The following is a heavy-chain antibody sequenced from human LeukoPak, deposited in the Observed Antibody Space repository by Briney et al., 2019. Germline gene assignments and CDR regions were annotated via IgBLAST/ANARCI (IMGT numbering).Heavy chain of an antibody. D-gene: IGHD5-18*01. Sequence: GGTLRLSCAASGYTVSSNHMSWVRNAPGKGLEWVSVIYSGGSTGYDDYVQGRFTISRDNLKNTRYLQMKSLRAEDTAVYYCARGPAGYNWGQGTLVTFSS. J-gene: IGHJ4*02. V-gene: IGHV3-53*01. CDR2: IYSGGST. CDR1: GYTVSSNH. CDR3: ARGPAGYN.